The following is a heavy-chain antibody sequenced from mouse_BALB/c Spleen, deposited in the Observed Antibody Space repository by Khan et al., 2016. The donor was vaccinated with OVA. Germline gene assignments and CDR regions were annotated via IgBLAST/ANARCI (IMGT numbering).Heavy chain of an antibody. D-gene: IGHD1-3*01. Sequence: QVQLQQSGAELVRPGVSVKISCKGSGYTFTDYAMPWVKQSHAKSLEWIGVISTSYGDADYNQKFKGKATMTVDTSSSTASMELASLSSEDSAISYCARGSGISRFAYWGQGTLVTVSA. CDR3: ARGSGISRFAY. V-gene: IGHV1S137*01. CDR1: GYTFTDYA. CDR2: ISTSYGDA. J-gene: IGHJ3*01.